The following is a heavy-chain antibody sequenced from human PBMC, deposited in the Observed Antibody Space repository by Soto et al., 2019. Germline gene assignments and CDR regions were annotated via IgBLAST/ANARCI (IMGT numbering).Heavy chain of an antibody. CDR1: GFAFSSYT. J-gene: IGHJ6*02. V-gene: IGHV3-48*01. Sequence: EVQLVESGGDLVPPGGSLRLSCAGSGFAFSSYTMTWVRQAPGKGLELISYISSPSTSTFYADSVKGRFTTSRDNAKASLYVQMNNLKAADTAVYYCARVGAMVTLLSYYNAMDVWGQGTTVIFSS. D-gene: IGHD5-18*01. CDR3: ARVGAMVTLLSYYNAMDV. CDR2: ISSPSTST.